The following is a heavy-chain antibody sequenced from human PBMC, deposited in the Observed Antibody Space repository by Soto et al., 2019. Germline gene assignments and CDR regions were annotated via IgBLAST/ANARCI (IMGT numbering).Heavy chain of an antibody. D-gene: IGHD3-3*01. CDR2: ISAYNGNT. CDR3: ARDKFTIFGVVISNAFDI. Sequence: SVKVSCKASGYTFTSYGISWVRQAPGQGLEWMGWISAYNGNTNYAQKLQGRVTMTTDTSTSTAYMELRSLRSDDTAVYYCARDKFTIFGVVISNAFDIWGQGTMVTVSS. J-gene: IGHJ3*02. CDR1: GYTFTSYG. V-gene: IGHV1-18*01.